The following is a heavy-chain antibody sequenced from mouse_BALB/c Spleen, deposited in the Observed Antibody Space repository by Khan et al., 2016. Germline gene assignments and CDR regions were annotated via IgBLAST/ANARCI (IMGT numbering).Heavy chain of an antibody. J-gene: IGHJ3*01. V-gene: IGHV7-3*02. Sequence: EVQLVESGGGLVQTGGSLRLSCATSEFTFTDYYMTWVRQPPGKALEWLGFIRNKAGGYTTEYSASVKGRFTISRDNSPSILYLQMNTLRAEDSATYYCGSLTGTIAYWGQGTLVTVSA. CDR1: EFTFTDYY. D-gene: IGHD4-1*01. CDR2: IRNKAGGYTT. CDR3: GSLTGTIAY.